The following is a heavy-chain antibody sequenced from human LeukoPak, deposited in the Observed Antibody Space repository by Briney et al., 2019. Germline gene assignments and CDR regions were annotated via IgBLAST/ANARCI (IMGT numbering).Heavy chain of an antibody. CDR2: ISSSSSYI. D-gene: IGHD3-10*01. Sequence: GGSLRLSCALSGFTFSIYSMNCVRDAPGEGREWVSSISSSSSYIYYADSVKGRFTISRENAKSSLYLQMNSLRAEDTAVYYCARAPGFGELNWFDPWGQGTLVTVSS. CDR1: GFTFSIYS. J-gene: IGHJ5*02. CDR3: ARAPGFGELNWFDP. V-gene: IGHV3-21*01.